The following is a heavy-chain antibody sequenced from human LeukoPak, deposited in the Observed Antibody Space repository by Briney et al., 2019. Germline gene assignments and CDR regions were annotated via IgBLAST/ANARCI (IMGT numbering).Heavy chain of an antibody. CDR1: GYSISSGYY. V-gene: IGHV4-4*07. J-gene: IGHJ4*02. CDR3: ARDQSGSSIDQRFDY. D-gene: IGHD3-10*01. CDR2: IYTSGST. Sequence: ASETLSLTCTVSGYSISSGYYWGWIRQPAGKGLEWIGRIYTSGSTNYNPSLKSRVTMSVDTSKNQFSLKLSSVTAADTAVYYCARDQSGSSIDQRFDYWGQGTLVTVSS.